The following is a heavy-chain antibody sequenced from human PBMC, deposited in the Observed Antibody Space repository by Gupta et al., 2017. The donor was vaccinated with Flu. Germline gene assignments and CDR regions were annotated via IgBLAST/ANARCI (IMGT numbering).Heavy chain of an antibody. CDR2: INHSGST. Sequence: QVQLQQWGAGLLKPSETLSLTCAVYGGSFSGYYWSWIRQPPGKGLEWIGEINHSGSTNYNPSLKSRVTISVDTSKNQVSLKLSSVTAADTVVYYCARGKIGYCSGGSCYSRRGGANYYYGMDVWGQGTTVTVSS. J-gene: IGHJ6*02. D-gene: IGHD2-15*01. CDR1: GGSFSGYY. CDR3: ARGKIGYCSGGSCYSRRGGANYYYGMDV. V-gene: IGHV4-34*01.